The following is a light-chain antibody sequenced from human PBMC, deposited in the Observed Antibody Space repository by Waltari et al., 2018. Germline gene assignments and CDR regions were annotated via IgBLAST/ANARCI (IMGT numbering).Light chain of an antibody. J-gene: IGKJ3*01. CDR3: QQYVSSRIT. V-gene: IGKV3-20*01. CDR2: GAS. Sequence: EIVLTQSPGTLSLSPGERATLSCRASQSVTSTYLAWYQQKPGQAPRLLIYGASSRATGIPDRFSGSGSGTDFTLTISRLEPEDFAVYYCQQYVSSRITFGPGTKVDIK. CDR1: QSVTSTY.